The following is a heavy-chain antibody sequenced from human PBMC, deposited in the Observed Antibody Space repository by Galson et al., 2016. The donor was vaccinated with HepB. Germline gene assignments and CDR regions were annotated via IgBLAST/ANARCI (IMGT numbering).Heavy chain of an antibody. CDR2: VFYTGNT. J-gene: IGHJ5*02. Sequence: SETLSLTCSVSGDSMSNGHYYWGWIRQPPGKGLERIASVFYTGNTYYNPSFKSRVTLSVDTSKNQFSLKLSSVTAADTAMYYCAREWRPRRPGVVMMVATTDWFDPWGQGILVTVSS. V-gene: IGHV4-39*01. CDR3: AREWRPRRPGVVMMVATTDWFDP. D-gene: IGHD2-21*01. CDR1: GDSMSNGHYY.